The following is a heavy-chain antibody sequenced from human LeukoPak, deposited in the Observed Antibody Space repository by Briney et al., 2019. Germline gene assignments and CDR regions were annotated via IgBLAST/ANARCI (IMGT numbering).Heavy chain of an antibody. CDR1: GYSISSGYY. CDR3: ARVHDYYDSSGYSYYYYYYMDV. Sequence: SETLSLTCTVSGYSISSGYYWGWIRQPPGKGLEWIGSIYHSGSTYYNPSLKSRVTISVDTSKNQFSLKLSSVTAADTAVYYCARVHDYYDSSGYSYYYYYYMDVWGKGTTVTVSS. J-gene: IGHJ6*03. D-gene: IGHD3-22*01. CDR2: IYHSGST. V-gene: IGHV4-38-2*02.